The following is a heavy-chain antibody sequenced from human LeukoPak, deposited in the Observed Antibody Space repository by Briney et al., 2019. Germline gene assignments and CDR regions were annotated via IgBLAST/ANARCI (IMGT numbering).Heavy chain of an antibody. CDR3: ARVRYSSGSSLQP. V-gene: IGHV1-2*06. J-gene: IGHJ4*02. Sequence: ASVKVSXKASGYTFTGYYMHWVRQAPGQGLEWMGRINPNSGGTNYAQKFQGRVTMTRDTSISTAYMELSRLRSDDTAVYYCARVRYSSGSSLQPWGQGTLVTVSS. D-gene: IGHD6-19*01. CDR1: GYTFTGYY. CDR2: INPNSGGT.